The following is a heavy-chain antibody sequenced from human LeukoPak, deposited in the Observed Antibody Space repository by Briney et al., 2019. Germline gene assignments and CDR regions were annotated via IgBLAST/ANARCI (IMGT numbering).Heavy chain of an antibody. CDR1: GGSFSGYY. D-gene: IGHD3-9*01. J-gene: IGHJ3*02. CDR2: INHSGST. Sequence: PSETLSLTCAVYGGSFSGYYWSWTRQPPGKGLEWIGEINHSGSTNYNPSLKSRVTISVDTSKNQFSLKLSSVTAADTAVYYCARGHVLRYFDWLLGDAFDIWGQGTMVTVSS. V-gene: IGHV4-34*01. CDR3: ARGHVLRYFDWLLGDAFDI.